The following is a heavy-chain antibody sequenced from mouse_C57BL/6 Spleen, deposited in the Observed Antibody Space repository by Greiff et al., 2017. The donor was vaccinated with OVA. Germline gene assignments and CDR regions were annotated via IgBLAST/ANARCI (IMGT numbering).Heavy chain of an antibody. CDR2: IYPGDGDT. Sequence: VQLQQSGAELVKPGASVKISCKASGYAFSSYWMNWVKQRPGKGLEWIGQIYPGDGDTNYNGKFKGKATLTADKSSSTAYMQLSSLTSEDSAVYFCASGIHYGVWFAYWGQGTLVTVSA. CDR3: ASGIHYGVWFAY. D-gene: IGHD1-2*01. J-gene: IGHJ3*01. V-gene: IGHV1-80*01. CDR1: GYAFSSYW.